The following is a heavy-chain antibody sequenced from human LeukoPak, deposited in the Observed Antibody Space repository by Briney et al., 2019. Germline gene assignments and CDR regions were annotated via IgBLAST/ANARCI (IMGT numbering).Heavy chain of an antibody. CDR2: IYYRGST. CDR1: GGSISSSSYY. D-gene: IGHD3-3*01. CDR3: ARQDTTYYDFWSGYHKEIYGMDV. V-gene: IGHV4-39*01. Sequence: SETLSLTCTVSGGSISSSSYYWGWIRQPPGKGLEWIGSIYYRGSTYNNPSLNTRVTITVDTSKNQFSLKLSSVTAADTAVYYCARQDTTYYDFWSGYHKEIYGMDVWGQGTTVTVSS. J-gene: IGHJ6*02.